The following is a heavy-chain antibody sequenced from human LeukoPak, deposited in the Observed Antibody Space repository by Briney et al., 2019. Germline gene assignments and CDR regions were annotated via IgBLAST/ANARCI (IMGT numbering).Heavy chain of an antibody. J-gene: IGHJ4*02. Sequence: GGSLRLSCAASGFTFSDYYMSWIRQAPGKGLEWVSYISSSGSTIYYADSVKGRFTISRDNAKNSLYLQMNSLRAEDTAVYYCARYNDYVWGSYRYALGYWGQGTLVTVSS. CDR2: ISSSGSTI. CDR3: ARYNDYVWGSYRYALGY. D-gene: IGHD3-16*02. CDR1: GFTFSDYY. V-gene: IGHV3-11*04.